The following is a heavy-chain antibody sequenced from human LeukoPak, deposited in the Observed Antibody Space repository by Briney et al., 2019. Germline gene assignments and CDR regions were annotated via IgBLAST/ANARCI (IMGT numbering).Heavy chain of an antibody. J-gene: IGHJ4*02. Sequence: HWASVKVSCKVSGYTLTELSMHWVRQAPGKGLEWMGGFDPEDGETIYAQKFQGRVTMTRNTSISTAYMELSSLRSEDTAVYYCARGRLGSGSFFDYWGQGTLVTVSS. D-gene: IGHD3-10*01. CDR2: FDPEDGET. V-gene: IGHV1-24*01. CDR1: GYTLTELS. CDR3: ARGRLGSGSFFDY.